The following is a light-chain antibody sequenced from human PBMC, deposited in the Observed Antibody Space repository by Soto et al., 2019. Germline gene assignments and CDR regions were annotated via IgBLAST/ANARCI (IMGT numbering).Light chain of an antibody. CDR1: QSVSSY. J-gene: IGKJ5*01. V-gene: IGKV3-11*01. CDR2: DAS. CDR3: QQRSNWPPTVT. Sequence: EIVLTQSPATLSLSPGERATLSCRASQSVSSYLAWYQQKPGQAPRLLIYDASNRATGIPARFSGSGSGTDFTLTIGSLEPEDFAVYYCQQRSNWPPTVTFWQGTRLEIK.